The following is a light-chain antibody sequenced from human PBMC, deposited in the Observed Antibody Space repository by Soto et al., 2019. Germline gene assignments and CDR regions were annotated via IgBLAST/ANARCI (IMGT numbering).Light chain of an antibody. CDR2: EVS. V-gene: IGLV2-14*01. J-gene: IGLJ3*02. CDR3: SSYTSTSSWV. CDR1: SSDVGGYNY. Sequence: QSALTQPASVSGSPGQSITISCTGTSSDVGGYNYVSWYQHHPGKAPKVMIYEVSNRPSGVSNRFSGSKSGNTASLTISGLQAEDEADYYCSSYTSTSSWVFGGGTKVTVL.